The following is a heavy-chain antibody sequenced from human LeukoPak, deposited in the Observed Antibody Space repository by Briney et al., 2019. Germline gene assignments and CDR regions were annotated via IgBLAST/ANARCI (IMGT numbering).Heavy chain of an antibody. CDR3: ARSHNWGFDF. J-gene: IGHJ4*02. CDR1: GXSVSSNSAA. V-gene: IGHV6-1*01. CDR2: TYYRSKWYN. Sequence: SQTLSLTCAISGXSVSSNSAAWHWIRRSPSRGLEWLGRTYYRSKWYNDYAVSVKSRITINPDTSKNQFSLQLNSVTPEDTAVYYCARSHNWGFDFWGQGTLVTVSS. D-gene: IGHD7-27*01.